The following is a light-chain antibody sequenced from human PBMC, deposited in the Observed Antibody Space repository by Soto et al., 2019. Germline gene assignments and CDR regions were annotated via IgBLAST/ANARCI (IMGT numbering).Light chain of an antibody. V-gene: IGLV2-8*01. CDR1: SSDVGGYNY. CDR3: SSYASSSNV. Sequence: QSVLTQPPSASGSPGQSVAISCTGTSSDVGGYNYVSWYQQHPGKAPKLMIYEVNKRPSGVPDRFSGSKSGNTASLTVSGLQAEDEADYYCSSYASSSNVFGTGTNVTVL. CDR2: EVN. J-gene: IGLJ1*01.